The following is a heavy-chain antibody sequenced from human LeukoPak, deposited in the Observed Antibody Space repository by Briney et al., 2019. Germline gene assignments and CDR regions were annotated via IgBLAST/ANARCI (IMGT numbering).Heavy chain of an antibody. Sequence: TGGSLRLSCAASELIFSGYWMNWVRQAPGKGLKWVANIKEDGSEKQYVDSVRGRFTISRDNAKNSLYLQMNSLRVEDTAVYYCARDGFVGAADYWGQGTLVTVSS. CDR1: ELIFSGYW. J-gene: IGHJ4*02. D-gene: IGHD6-13*01. V-gene: IGHV3-7*01. CDR3: ARDGFVGAADY. CDR2: IKEDGSEK.